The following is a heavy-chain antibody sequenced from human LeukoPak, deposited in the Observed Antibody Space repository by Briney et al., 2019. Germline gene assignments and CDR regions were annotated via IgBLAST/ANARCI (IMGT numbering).Heavy chain of an antibody. D-gene: IGHD5-24*01. CDR1: GFTFSSYA. CDR3: AKGPKLGDGFHCDY. CDR2: ISGSADNT. Sequence: GGSLRLSCAASGFTFSSYAMSWVRQAPGKGLEWVSGISGSADNTYYADSVKGRSTISRDISKNTAYLQMNNLRVDDTAVYYCAKGPKLGDGFHCDYWGQGALVTVSS. J-gene: IGHJ4*02. V-gene: IGHV3-23*01.